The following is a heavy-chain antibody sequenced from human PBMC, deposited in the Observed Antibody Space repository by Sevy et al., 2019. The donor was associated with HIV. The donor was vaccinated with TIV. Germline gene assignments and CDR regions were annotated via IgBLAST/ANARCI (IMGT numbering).Heavy chain of an antibody. CDR1: GFTFSSCA. J-gene: IGHJ4*01. V-gene: IGHV3-23*01. CDR2: LSGNGGTT. Sequence: GGSLRLSCTASGFTFSSCAMTWFRQAPGRGLEWISSLSGNGGTTYYADSVKGRFTISRDNSKNTVYLQMNSLRAEDTALYYCAKDFYCSGSYYTTDYWCQGSLVTVSS. CDR3: AKDFYCSGSYYTTDY. D-gene: IGHD3-10*01.